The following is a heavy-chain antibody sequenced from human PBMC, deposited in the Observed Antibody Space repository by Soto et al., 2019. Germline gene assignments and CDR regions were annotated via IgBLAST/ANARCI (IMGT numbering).Heavy chain of an antibody. D-gene: IGHD2-15*01. Sequence: SETXXXTCAVYGGSFSGYYWSWIRQPPGKGLERIGEINHSGSTNYNPSLESRDTISVDTSKNQISLKLSSVTAADTAVYYCARQVYCSGGSCSSYYYYYYMDVWGKGTTVTVSS. V-gene: IGHV4-34*01. CDR1: GGSFSGYY. CDR3: ARQVYCSGGSCSSYYYYYYMDV. J-gene: IGHJ6*03. CDR2: INHSGST.